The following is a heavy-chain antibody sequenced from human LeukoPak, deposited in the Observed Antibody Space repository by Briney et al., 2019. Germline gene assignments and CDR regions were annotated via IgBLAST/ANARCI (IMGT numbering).Heavy chain of an antibody. CDR3: ARGYIAVAGLDAFDI. CDR1: GFTFSSYS. CDR2: ISSSSYTI. V-gene: IGHV3-48*01. D-gene: IGHD6-19*01. Sequence: PGGSLRLSCAASGFTFSSYSMNWVRQAPGKGLEWVSYISSSSYTIYYADSVKGRFTISRDNAKNSLYLQMNSLRAEDTAVYCCARGYIAVAGLDAFDIWGQGTIVTVSS. J-gene: IGHJ3*02.